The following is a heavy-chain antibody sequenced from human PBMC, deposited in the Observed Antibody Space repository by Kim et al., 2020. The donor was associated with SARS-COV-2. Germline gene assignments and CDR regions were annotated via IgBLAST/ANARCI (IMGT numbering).Heavy chain of an antibody. CDR2: ITWDGNTA. Sequence: GGSLRLSCAASGFNFNDYTMYWVRQAPGRGLEWVSLITWDGNTAYYGDSVKGRFTISRDNSKNSLYLQMNSLKIEDTAFYYCTKGPSGPFFDYGMDVWGRGTTVTVSS. D-gene: IGHD1-26*01. CDR1: GFNFNDYT. J-gene: IGHJ6*02. CDR3: TKGPSGPFFDYGMDV. V-gene: IGHV3-43*01.